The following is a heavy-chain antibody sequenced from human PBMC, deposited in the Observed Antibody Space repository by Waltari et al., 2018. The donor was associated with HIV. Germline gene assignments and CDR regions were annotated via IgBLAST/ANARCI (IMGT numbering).Heavy chain of an antibody. Sequence: EVQLGESGGGLVQPGRSLRLSCATSGFSFGDYALSWFRQAPGKGLEWVGFIRSKAYGGTTQYAAPVKGRFTISRDDSKSIAYLQMNSLKTEDTALYYCTRGTFTVTYYFDYWGRGTLVTVSS. CDR3: TRGTFTVTYYFDY. V-gene: IGHV3-49*03. J-gene: IGHJ4*02. CDR1: GFSFGDYA. D-gene: IGHD4-17*01. CDR2: IRSKAYGGTT.